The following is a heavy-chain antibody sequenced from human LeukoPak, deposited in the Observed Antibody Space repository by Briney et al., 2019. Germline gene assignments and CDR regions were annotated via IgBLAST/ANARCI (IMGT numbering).Heavy chain of an antibody. D-gene: IGHD3-22*01. CDR1: GGSFSGYY. J-gene: IGHJ4*02. CDR2: IYYSGNT. CDR3: ARSSSGYYYVRRGLFDY. V-gene: IGHV4-34*01. Sequence: PSETLSLTCAVYGGSFSGYYWSWIRQPPGKGLEWIGSIYYSGNTYYNPSLKSRVTISLDTSRNQFSLKLSSVTAADTAVYYCARSSSGYYYVRRGLFDYWGQGTLVTVSS.